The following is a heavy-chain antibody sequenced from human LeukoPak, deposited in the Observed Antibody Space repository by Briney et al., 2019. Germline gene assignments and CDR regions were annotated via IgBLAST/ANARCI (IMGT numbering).Heavy chain of an antibody. D-gene: IGHD6-13*01. V-gene: IGHV3-33*06. CDR1: GFTFSSYG. J-gene: IGHJ6*02. CDR2: IWYDGSNK. Sequence: PGRSLRLSCAASGFTFSSYGMHWVRQAPGKGLEWVAVIWYDGSNKYYADSVKGRFTISRDNSKNTLYLQMNSLRAEDTAVYYCAKDGESIGSSWYPFVRYYYYGMDVWGQGTTVTVSS. CDR3: AKDGESIGSSWYPFVRYYYYGMDV.